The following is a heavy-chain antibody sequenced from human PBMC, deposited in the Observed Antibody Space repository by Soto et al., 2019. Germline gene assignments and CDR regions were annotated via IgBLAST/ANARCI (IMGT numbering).Heavy chain of an antibody. Sequence: EVQLLESGGGLVQPGGSLRLSCAASGFPLTDHAMSWVRQAPGKGLEWVSAISGHGDATFYADSVKGRFTISRDNSKNTLYLHMNSLRAEDTALYYCANSRVSMVRGLIIIPNYWGQGTLVTVSS. CDR2: ISGHGDAT. V-gene: IGHV3-23*01. J-gene: IGHJ4*02. CDR1: GFPLTDHA. D-gene: IGHD3-10*01. CDR3: ANSRVSMVRGLIIIPNY.